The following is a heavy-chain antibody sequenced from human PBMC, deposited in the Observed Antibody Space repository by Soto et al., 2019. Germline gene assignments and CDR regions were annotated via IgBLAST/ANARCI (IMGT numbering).Heavy chain of an antibody. CDR3: ARRRGEFDA. Sequence: ETLSLTCAVYCACLSDNYCNWLRQPPGKGLEWIGEINHSGNTNYNPSLRSRVTISIDTSKKQLSLNLRSVSAADTAVYYCARRRGEFDAWGQGTPVTVSS. CDR1: CACLSDNY. V-gene: IGHV4-34*01. J-gene: IGHJ5*02. D-gene: IGHD2-21*01. CDR2: INHSGNT.